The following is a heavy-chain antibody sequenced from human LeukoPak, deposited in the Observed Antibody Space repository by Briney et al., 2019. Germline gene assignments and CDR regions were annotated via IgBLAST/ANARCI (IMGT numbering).Heavy chain of an antibody. V-gene: IGHV3-23*01. CDR3: ARGYSHNSGGWLDP. D-gene: IGHD5-12*01. J-gene: IGHJ5*02. CDR2: LTDSGDAT. CDR1: GFTFSHYA. Sequence: GGSLRLSCAVSGFTFSHYAMSCVRQAPGTGLEWVGSLTDSGDATYYADSVKGRLTISRDNSNSTLYLHISGLRDEDTAVYYCARGYSHNSGGWLDPWGQGTLVTVSS.